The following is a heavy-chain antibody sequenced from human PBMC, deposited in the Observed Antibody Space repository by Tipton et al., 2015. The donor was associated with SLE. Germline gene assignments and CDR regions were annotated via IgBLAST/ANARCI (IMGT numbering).Heavy chain of an antibody. V-gene: IGHV4-39*07. CDR3: ARGRGSSSSGHY. D-gene: IGHD6-6*01. CDR2: IYYSGST. J-gene: IGHJ4*02. CDR1: GGSISSSSYY. Sequence: LRLSCTVSGGSISSSSYYWGWIRQPPGKGLEWIGSIYYSGSTYYNPSLKSRVTISVDTSKNQFSLKLSSVTAADTAVYYCARGRGSSSSGHYWGQGTLVPVSS.